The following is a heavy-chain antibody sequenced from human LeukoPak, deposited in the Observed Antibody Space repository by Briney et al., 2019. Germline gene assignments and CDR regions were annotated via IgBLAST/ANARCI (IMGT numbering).Heavy chain of an antibody. CDR3: ARERKGIAARLDY. V-gene: IGHV1-8*02. CDR2: MNPNSGNT. Sequence: ASVKVSCKASGYTFTSYYMHWVRQAPGQGLEWMGWMNPNSGNTGYAQKFQGRVTMTRNTSISTAYMELSSLRSEDTAVYYCARERKGIAARLDYWGQGTLVTVSS. CDR1: GYTFTSYY. D-gene: IGHD6-6*01. J-gene: IGHJ4*02.